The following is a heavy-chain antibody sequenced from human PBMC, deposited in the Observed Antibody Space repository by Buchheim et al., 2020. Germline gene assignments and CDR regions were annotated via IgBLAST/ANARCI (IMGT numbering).Heavy chain of an antibody. Sequence: EVHLVQSGGGLVQPGGSLRLSCEASGFTFSSAVMTWVRQAPGKGLEWVSSLTISGDFTYYADSVRGRFSFSRENSKITLYLQMNSLRAEDTAVYYCAKEVRPNDFWGQGTL. V-gene: IGHV3-23*04. J-gene: IGHJ4*02. CDR3: AKEVRPNDF. CDR1: GFTFSSAV. CDR2: LTISGDFT.